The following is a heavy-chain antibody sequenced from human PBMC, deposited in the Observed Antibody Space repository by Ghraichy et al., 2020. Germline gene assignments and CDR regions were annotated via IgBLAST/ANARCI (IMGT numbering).Heavy chain of an antibody. V-gene: IGHV6-1*01. CDR3: ARGPSSYDSSGYSYYYYGMDV. CDR1: GDSVSSNSAA. D-gene: IGHD3-22*01. CDR2: TYYRSKWYN. Sequence: SQTLSLTCAISGDSVSSNSAAWNWIRQSPSRGLEWLGRTYYRSKWYNDYAVSVKSRITINPDTSKNQFSLQLNSVTPEDTAVYYCARGPSSYDSSGYSYYYYGMDVWGQGTTVTVSS. J-gene: IGHJ6*02.